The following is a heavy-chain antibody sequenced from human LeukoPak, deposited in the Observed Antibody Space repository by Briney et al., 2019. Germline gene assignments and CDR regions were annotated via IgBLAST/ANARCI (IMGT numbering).Heavy chain of an antibody. CDR1: GGSFSGYY. V-gene: IGHV4-34*01. Sequence: SETLSLTCAVYGGSFSGYYWSWIRQPPGKGLEWIGEINHSGSTNYNPSLKSRVTISVDTSKNQFSLKLSSVTAAGTAVYYCASWGPLGDHLDAFDIWGQGTMVTVSS. J-gene: IGHJ3*02. D-gene: IGHD3-16*01. CDR3: ASWGPLGDHLDAFDI. CDR2: INHSGST.